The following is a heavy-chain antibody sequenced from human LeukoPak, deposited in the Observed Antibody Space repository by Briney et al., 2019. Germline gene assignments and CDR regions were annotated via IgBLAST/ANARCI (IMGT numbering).Heavy chain of an antibody. CDR2: IYYSGST. V-gene: IGHV4-59*01. Sequence: SETLSLTCTVSGGSISSYYWTWIRQPPGKGLEWIGYIYYSGSTNYNPSLESRVTISVDTSKNQFSLKLSSVTAADTAVYYCARGNPVGATEYFQHWGQGTPVTVSS. CDR1: GGSISSYY. CDR3: ARGNPVGATEYFQH. D-gene: IGHD1-26*01. J-gene: IGHJ1*01.